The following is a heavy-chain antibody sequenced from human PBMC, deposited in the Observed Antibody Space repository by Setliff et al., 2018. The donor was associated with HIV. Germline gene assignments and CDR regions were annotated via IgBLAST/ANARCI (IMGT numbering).Heavy chain of an antibody. V-gene: IGHV4-38-2*02. CDR2: VYHSGKT. CDR1: GQFISDGYY. Sequence: PSETLSLTCTVSGQFISDGYYWGWIRQPPGKGLEWIASVYHSGKTYYNPSLMSRVTMSADTSKNQISLMLRSMTAADKAVYYCARDRTEFVDGGYYPYYFDSWGQGTLVTVSS. D-gene: IGHD3-22*01. CDR3: ARDRTEFVDGGYYPYYFDS. J-gene: IGHJ4*02.